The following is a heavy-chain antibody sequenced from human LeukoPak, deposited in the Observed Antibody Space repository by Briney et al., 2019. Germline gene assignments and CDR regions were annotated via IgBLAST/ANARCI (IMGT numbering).Heavy chain of an antibody. J-gene: IGHJ4*02. CDR1: GFTFSRNA. CDR3: AKDDSGYYSHFDY. V-gene: IGHV3-30-3*01. D-gene: IGHD3-22*01. CDR2: ISFDGSNK. Sequence: PGRSLRLSYAASGFTFSRNAMHWVRQAPGKGLEWVAIISFDGSNKYYADSVKGRFTISRDNSKNTLYLKMNSLRAEDTAVYYCAKDDSGYYSHFDYWGQGTLVTVSS.